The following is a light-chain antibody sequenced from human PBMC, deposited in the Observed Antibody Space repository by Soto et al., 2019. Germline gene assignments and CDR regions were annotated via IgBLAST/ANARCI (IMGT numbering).Light chain of an antibody. Sequence: EIVMTQSPATLSVSPGERATLSCRASQSVSSNLAWYQQKPGQAHRLLIYDASNRATGIPARFSGSGSGTDFTLTISRLEPEYFAVYYCQQRSNWWAFGQGTKVDIK. CDR3: QQRSNWWA. V-gene: IGKV3-11*01. CDR2: DAS. CDR1: QSVSSN. J-gene: IGKJ1*01.